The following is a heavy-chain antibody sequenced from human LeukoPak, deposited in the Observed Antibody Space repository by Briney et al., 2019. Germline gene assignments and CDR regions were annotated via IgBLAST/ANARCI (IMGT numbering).Heavy chain of an antibody. CDR1: GYTFTGYY. CDR3: ARLGLQNYDILTGYPGGPDY. V-gene: IGHV1-18*04. J-gene: IGHJ4*02. CDR2: ISAYNGNT. Sequence: ASVKVSCKASGYTFTGYYMHWVRQAPGQGLEWMGWISAYNGNTNYAQKLQGRVTMTTDTSTSTAYMELRGLRSDDTAVYYCARLGLQNYDILTGYPGGPDYWGQGTLVTVSS. D-gene: IGHD3-9*01.